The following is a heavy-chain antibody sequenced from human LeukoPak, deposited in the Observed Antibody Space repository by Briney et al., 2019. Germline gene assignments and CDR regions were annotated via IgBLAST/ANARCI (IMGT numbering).Heavy chain of an antibody. CDR1: GFTFSSYA. J-gene: IGHJ4*02. CDR2: ISGSGGST. V-gene: IGHV3-23*01. Sequence: QTGGSLRLSCAASGFTFSSYAMSWVRQAPGKGLGWVSAISGSGGSTYYADSVKGRFTISRDNSKNTLYLQMNSLRAEDTAVYYCAKDHFSGGGGSCPLTNWGQGTLVTVSS. CDR3: AKDHFSGGGGSCPLTN. D-gene: IGHD2-15*01.